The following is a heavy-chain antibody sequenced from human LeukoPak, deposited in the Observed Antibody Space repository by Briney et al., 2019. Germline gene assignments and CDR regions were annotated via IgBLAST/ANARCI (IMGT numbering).Heavy chain of an antibody. CDR2: ISYDGSNK. V-gene: IGHV3-30*18. D-gene: IGHD7-27*01. CDR1: GFTFSSYG. Sequence: PGGSLRLSCAASGFTFSSYGMHWVRQAPGKGLEWVAVISYDGSNKYYADSVKGRFTISRDNSKDTLYLQMNSLRAEDTAVYYCAKDLGRTDYFDYWGQGTLVTVSS. CDR3: AKDLGRTDYFDY. J-gene: IGHJ4*02.